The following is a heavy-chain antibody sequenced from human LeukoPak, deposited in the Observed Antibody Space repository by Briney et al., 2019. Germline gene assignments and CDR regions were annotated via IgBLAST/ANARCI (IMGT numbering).Heavy chain of an antibody. Sequence: GGSLRLSCAASGFTFDDYAMHWVRQAPGKGLEWVSGISWNSGSIGYGDSVKGRFTISRDNAKNSLYLQMNSLRAEDTALYYCAKSWGGSYYYYYYYMDVWGKGTTVTVSS. V-gene: IGHV3-9*01. CDR2: ISWNSGSI. J-gene: IGHJ6*03. CDR1: GFTFDDYA. CDR3: AKSWGGSYYYYYYYMDV. D-gene: IGHD1-26*01.